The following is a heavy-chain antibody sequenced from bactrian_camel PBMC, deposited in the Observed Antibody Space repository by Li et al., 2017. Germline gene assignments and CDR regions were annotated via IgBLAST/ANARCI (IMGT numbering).Heavy chain of an antibody. CDR3: ASGITVVADRVVLDFGY. V-gene: IGHV3S40*01. Sequence: VQLVESGGGSVQAGGSLRLSCTYTRRPNYVTWFRQGPGNGREGVAGIYTGGGDGHYADAVKGRFTISHDNAKNTVYLQMNSLQPEDTAVYYCASGITVVADRVVLDFGYWGQGTQVTVS. J-gene: IGHJ6*01. CDR1: YTRRPNY. CDR2: IYTGGGDG. D-gene: IGHD6*01.